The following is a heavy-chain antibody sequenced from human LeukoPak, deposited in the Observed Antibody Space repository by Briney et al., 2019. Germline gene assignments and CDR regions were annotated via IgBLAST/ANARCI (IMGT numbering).Heavy chain of an antibody. V-gene: IGHV4-38-2*02. J-gene: IGHJ2*01. D-gene: IGHD3-22*01. CDR2: ISHSGST. CDR3: ARGFDYYDSSGYLSNWYFDL. Sequence: SETLSLTCTVSGYSISIAFYWGWIRQPPGKGLEWIGSISHSGSTYFNPSLKSRVTISVDTSKNQFSLKLSSVTAADTAVYYCARGFDYYDSSGYLSNWYFDLWGRGTLVTVSS. CDR1: GYSISIAFY.